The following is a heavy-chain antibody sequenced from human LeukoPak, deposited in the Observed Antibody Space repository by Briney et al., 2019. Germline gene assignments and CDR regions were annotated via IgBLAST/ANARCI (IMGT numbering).Heavy chain of an antibody. CDR3: ARGSGVVVTPAMKMSSNFDY. D-gene: IGHD2-2*01. CDR1: GDSISSYY. CDR2: IYSSGST. V-gene: IGHV4-59*01. Sequence: SETLSLTCTVSGDSISSYYWSWIRQPPGKGLEWIGYIYSSGSTDYNPSLKSRVTISIDMSNNQFSLKLSSVTAADTAVYYCARGSGVVVTPAMKMSSNFDYWGQGTLVTVSS. J-gene: IGHJ4*02.